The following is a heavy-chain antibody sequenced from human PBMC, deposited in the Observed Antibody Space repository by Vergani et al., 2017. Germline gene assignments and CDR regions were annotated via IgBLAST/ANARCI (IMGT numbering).Heavy chain of an antibody. D-gene: IGHD4-17*01. Sequence: EVQLVESGGGLIHPGGSLRLSCEGSRFSFSGYWMHWVRQSPEKGLVWVSRIKSDGSITNYADSVKGRFTLTRDDSKNTLHLQMNSLRPEDTAVYYCARGMTTETTDLDGFDIWGQGTMVSVSS. CDR2: IKSDGSIT. CDR3: ARGMTTETTDLDGFDI. V-gene: IGHV3-74*01. J-gene: IGHJ3*02. CDR1: RFSFSGYW.